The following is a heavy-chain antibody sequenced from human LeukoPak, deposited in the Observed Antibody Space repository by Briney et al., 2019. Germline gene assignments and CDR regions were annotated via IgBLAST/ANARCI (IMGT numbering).Heavy chain of an antibody. CDR3: ARQTYYYDSSDYYYMGGFDY. D-gene: IGHD3-22*01. CDR2: ISSSGGIK. CDR1: GFSFSDNY. Sequence: GGSLRLSCAAAGFSFSDNYMSWIRQAPGKGLEWVSYISSSGGIKYYADSVKGRFTISRDNAKNSLYLQMNSLRAEDTAVYYCARQTYYYDSSDYYYMGGFDYWGQGTLITVSS. J-gene: IGHJ4*02. V-gene: IGHV3-11*01.